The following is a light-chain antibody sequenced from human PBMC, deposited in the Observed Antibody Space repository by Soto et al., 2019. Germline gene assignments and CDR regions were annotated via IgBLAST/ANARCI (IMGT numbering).Light chain of an antibody. Sequence: DIQMTQSPSSLSATIGDRVTISCQASRDISNYINWYQQKPGRAPKLLIYDVSNLETGVPSRFSGSGSGTDFTFTIRSLQPEDIATYYCQQYLSLPPLTFGGGTRVEI. CDR2: DVS. CDR1: RDISNY. J-gene: IGKJ4*01. CDR3: QQYLSLPPLT. V-gene: IGKV1-33*01.